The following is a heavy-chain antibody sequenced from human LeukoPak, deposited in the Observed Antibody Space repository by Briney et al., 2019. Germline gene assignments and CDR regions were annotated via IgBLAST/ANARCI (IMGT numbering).Heavy chain of an antibody. D-gene: IGHD3-22*01. CDR3: ARDGYYYDSSGYGRYYYYYYYMDV. CDR1: GFTFSSYS. J-gene: IGHJ6*03. CDR2: ISSSSSYI. V-gene: IGHV3-21*01. Sequence: GGSLRLSCAASGFTFSSYSMNWVRQAPGKGLEWVSSISSSSSYIYYADSAKGRFTISRDNAKNSLYLQMNSLRAEDTAVYYCARDGYYYDSSGYGRYYYYYYYMDVWGKGTTVTVSS.